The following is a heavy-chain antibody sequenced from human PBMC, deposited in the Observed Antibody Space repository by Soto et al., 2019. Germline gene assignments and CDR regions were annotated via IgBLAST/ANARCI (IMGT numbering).Heavy chain of an antibody. J-gene: IGHJ6*03. CDR3: ASLTGGSDYYYYMDF. D-gene: IGHD7-27*01. CDR1: GGSISSYY. V-gene: IGHV4-59*08. CDR2: IYYSGST. Sequence: SETLSLTCTVSGGSISSYYWSWIRQPPGKGLEWIGYIYYSGSTNYNPSLKSRVTISVDTSKNQFSLKLSSVTAADTAVYYCASLTGGSDYYYYMDFRGKGTSVTVSS.